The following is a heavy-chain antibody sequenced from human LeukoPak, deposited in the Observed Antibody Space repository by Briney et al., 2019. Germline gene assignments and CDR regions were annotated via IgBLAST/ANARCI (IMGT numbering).Heavy chain of an antibody. CDR1: GYTFTSYG. CDR3: ARDSYYDILTGYYVGFDY. J-gene: IGHJ4*02. D-gene: IGHD3-9*01. V-gene: IGHV1-18*01. CDR2: ISAYNGNT. Sequence: GASVKVSCKASGYTFTSYGISWVRQAPGQGLEWMGWISAYNGNTNHAQKLQGRVTMTTDTSTSTAYMELRSLRSDDTAVYYCARDSYYDILTGYYVGFDYWGQGTLVTVSS.